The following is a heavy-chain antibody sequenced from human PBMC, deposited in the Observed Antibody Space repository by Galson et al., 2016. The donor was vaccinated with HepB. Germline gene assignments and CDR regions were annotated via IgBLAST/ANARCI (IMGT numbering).Heavy chain of an antibody. CDR3: ASQQLWPSFDY. CDR1: GFTFSSYV. J-gene: IGHJ4*02. CDR2: IVGSGGTT. D-gene: IGHD5-18*01. V-gene: IGHV3-23*01. Sequence: SLRLSCAASGFTFSSYVMSWVRQAPGQGLEWVSGIVGSGGTTYYAESVQGRFIVSRDNSKNILHLQMDSLRVEDTAIYYWASQQLWPSFDYWGQGILVTVSS.